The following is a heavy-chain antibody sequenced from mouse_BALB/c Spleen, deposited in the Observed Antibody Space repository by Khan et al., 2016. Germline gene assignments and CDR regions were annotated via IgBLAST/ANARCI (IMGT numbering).Heavy chain of an antibody. Sequence: LVESGPELKKPGETVKISCKASGYTFTNFGMNWVKQAPGKGLKWMGWINTYTGDPTYADDFKGRFAFSLETSASTAYLQINNLKNEDTATXFCARRSTMIYYYAMDYWGQGTSVTVSS. CDR1: GYTFTNFG. J-gene: IGHJ4*01. D-gene: IGHD2-4*01. V-gene: IGHV9-3-1*01. CDR3: ARRSTMIYYYAMDY. CDR2: INTYTGDP.